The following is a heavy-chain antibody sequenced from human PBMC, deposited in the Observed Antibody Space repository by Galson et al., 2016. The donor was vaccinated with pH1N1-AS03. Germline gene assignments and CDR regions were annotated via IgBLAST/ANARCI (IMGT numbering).Heavy chain of an antibody. V-gene: IGHV3-23*01. CDR2: LGSGGDT. CDR1: AFPLWNYA. J-gene: IGHJ4*02. D-gene: IGHD3-16*01. Sequence: LRLSCAASAFPLWNYALRWVRQAPGKGLEWVSTLGSGGDTHYADSVKGRSTISRDKSKNTMYLQMNSLRAEDTAIYYCTQGEGGGPDDDWGQGTLVTVSS. CDR3: TQGEGGGPDDD.